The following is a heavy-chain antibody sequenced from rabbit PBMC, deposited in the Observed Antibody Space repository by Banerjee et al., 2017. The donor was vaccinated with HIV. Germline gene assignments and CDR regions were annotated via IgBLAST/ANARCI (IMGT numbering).Heavy chain of an antibody. V-gene: IGHV1S43*01. CDR2: IYTVFGIT. CDR1: GVSFSSGYD. J-gene: IGHJ4*01. Sequence: QQQLVESGGGLVKPGASLTLTCKASGVSFSSGYDMCWVRQAPGKGLEWIACIYTVFGITNYANWMKGRFTISSDNAQNTVDLQMNSLTAADTATYFCTRNANGGWDLWGPGPLVTVS. CDR3: TRNANGGWDL. D-gene: IGHD4-1*01.